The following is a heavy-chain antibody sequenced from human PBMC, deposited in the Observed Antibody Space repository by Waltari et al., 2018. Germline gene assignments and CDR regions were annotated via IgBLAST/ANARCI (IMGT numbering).Heavy chain of an antibody. V-gene: IGHV4-38-2*02. CDR2: IYHSGST. D-gene: IGHD6-13*01. Sequence: QVQLQESGPGLVKPSETLSLTCAVSGYSISSGYYWGWIRQPPGKGLEWIGSIYHSGSTYYNPSLKRRVPISVDTSKNPFSLKLSSVPAADTAVYYCARDRTDSSSWYLTGAFDIWGQGTMVTVSS. CDR3: ARDRTDSSSWYLTGAFDI. J-gene: IGHJ3*02. CDR1: GYSISSGYY.